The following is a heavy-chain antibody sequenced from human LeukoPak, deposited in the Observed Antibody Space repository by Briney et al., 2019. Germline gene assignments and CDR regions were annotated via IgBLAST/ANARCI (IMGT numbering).Heavy chain of an antibody. D-gene: IGHD6-19*01. CDR2: INHSGST. Sequence: SEILSLTCAVYGGSFSGYYWSWIRQPPGKGLEWIGKINHSGSTKYNPSLKSRVTISVDTSKNQFSLKLSSVTAADTAVYYCARGPWEYSSGDSWGQGTLVTVSS. V-gene: IGHV4-34*01. CDR3: ARGPWEYSSGDS. CDR1: GGSFSGYY. J-gene: IGHJ4*02.